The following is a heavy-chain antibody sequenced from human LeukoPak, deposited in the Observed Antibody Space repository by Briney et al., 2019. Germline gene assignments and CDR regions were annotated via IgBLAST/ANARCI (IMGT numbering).Heavy chain of an antibody. CDR3: ARGEYSSGLDY. CDR2: ISGSSSYI. V-gene: IGHV3-21*01. J-gene: IGHJ4*02. Sequence: GGSLRLSCAASGFTFSSYSMNWVRQAPGKGLEGVSSISGSSSYIYYGDSDKGRFTISRENSKNTLYLQMNSLRAEDTAVYYCARGEYSSGLDYWGQGTLVTVSS. D-gene: IGHD6-19*01. CDR1: GFTFSSYS.